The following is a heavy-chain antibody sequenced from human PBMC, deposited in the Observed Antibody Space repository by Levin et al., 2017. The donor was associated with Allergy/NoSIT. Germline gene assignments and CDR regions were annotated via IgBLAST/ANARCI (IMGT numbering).Heavy chain of an antibody. V-gene: IGHV3-48*03. CDR2: ISGPSSTI. Sequence: GGSLRLSCAASGFSFSSDEMTWFRQAPGTGLEWVSYISGPSSTIYYADSVKGRFTISRDNAKRAVYLQMNSVRVEDTAIYYCARLGVGASFDYWGQGVPVTVSS. CDR1: GFSFSSDE. J-gene: IGHJ4*02. D-gene: IGHD1-26*01. CDR3: ARLGVGASFDY.